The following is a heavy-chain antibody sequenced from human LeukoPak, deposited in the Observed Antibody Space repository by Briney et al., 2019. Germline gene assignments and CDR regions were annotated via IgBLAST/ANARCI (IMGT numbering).Heavy chain of an antibody. D-gene: IGHD5-12*01. CDR1: GYTFSSYG. CDR2: ISAYNGNT. J-gene: IGHJ4*02. Sequence: ASVKVSCKASGYTFSSYGISWVRQAPGQGLEWRGGISAYNGNTNFAQEFQGRVTMTTDTSTSTASMELRSLRSDDTAVYYCARDQGIYNHRIIDSWGQGTLVTVSS. V-gene: IGHV1-18*01. CDR3: ARDQGIYNHRIIDS.